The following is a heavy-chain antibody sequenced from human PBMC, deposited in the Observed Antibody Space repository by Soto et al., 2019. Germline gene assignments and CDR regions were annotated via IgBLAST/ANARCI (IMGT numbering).Heavy chain of an antibody. V-gene: IGHV4-4*07. J-gene: IGHJ4*02. Sequence: SETLSLTCTVSGGSISSYYWSWIRQPAGKGLEWIGRIYSSGSTDYNYSLKSRITMSVDKSKNQFSLRLRSVSAADTAVYYCASIDSSGYGFDFWGQGTLVTVS. CDR3: ASIDSSGYGFDF. CDR2: IYSSGST. CDR1: GGSISSYY. D-gene: IGHD3-22*01.